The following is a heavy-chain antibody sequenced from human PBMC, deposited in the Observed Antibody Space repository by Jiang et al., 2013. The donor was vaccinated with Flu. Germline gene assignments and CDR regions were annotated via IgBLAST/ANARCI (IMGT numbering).Heavy chain of an antibody. V-gene: IGHV4-30-4*01. CDR2: IYYSGTT. D-gene: IGHD2-15*01. J-gene: IGHJ5*02. Sequence: ALEWIGYIYYSGTTHYNPSLKSRVTISVDTSKNQFSLKVTSMTAADTAVYYYARGGTRLLHNWFDTGPGNPGHRLL. CDR3: ARGGTRLLHNWFDT.